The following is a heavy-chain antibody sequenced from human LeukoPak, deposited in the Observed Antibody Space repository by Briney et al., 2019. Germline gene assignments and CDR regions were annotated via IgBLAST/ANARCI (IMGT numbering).Heavy chain of an antibody. V-gene: IGHV4-34*01. Sequence: SETLSLTCAVYGGSFSGYYWSWIRQPPGKGLEWVGEINHSGRTNYNPSLKSRVTISVDTSKNQFSLKLSSVTAADTAVYYCASTVYSHFDYWGQGTLVTVSS. CDR1: GGSFSGYY. CDR3: ASTVYSHFDY. J-gene: IGHJ4*02. CDR2: INHSGRT. D-gene: IGHD2-15*01.